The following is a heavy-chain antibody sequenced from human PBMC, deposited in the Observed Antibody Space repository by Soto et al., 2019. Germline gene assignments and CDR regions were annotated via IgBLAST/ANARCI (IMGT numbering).Heavy chain of an antibody. Sequence: ASVKVSCKPSGYTFTSFGISWVQQAPGQGLEWMGWSSPYNGNTNYAERLQGRVTMTTDTSTNTAYMELRSLRSDDTAFYYCARDHREEYYYDNSGFFPSKYWGQGTLVTVSS. CDR2: SSPYNGNT. J-gene: IGHJ4*02. CDR3: ARDHREEYYYDNSGFFPSKY. V-gene: IGHV1-18*01. CDR1: GYTFTSFG. D-gene: IGHD3-22*01.